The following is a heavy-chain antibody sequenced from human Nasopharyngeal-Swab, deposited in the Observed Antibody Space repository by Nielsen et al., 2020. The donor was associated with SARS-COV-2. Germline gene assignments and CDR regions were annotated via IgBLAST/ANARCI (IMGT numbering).Heavy chain of an antibody. V-gene: IGHV3-7*03. CDR2: IKQDGSEK. CDR1: GFTFSSYW. Sequence: LSLTCAASGFTFSSYWMSWVRQAPGKGLEWVANIKQDGSEKYYVDYVKGRFTISRDNAKNSLYLQMNSLRAEDTAVYYCARDQRSYFDYWGQGTLVTVSS. CDR3: ARDQRSYFDY. J-gene: IGHJ4*02.